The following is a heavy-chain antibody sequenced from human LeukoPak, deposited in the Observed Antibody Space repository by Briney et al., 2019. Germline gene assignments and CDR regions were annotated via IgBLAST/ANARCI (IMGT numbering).Heavy chain of an antibody. CDR2: ISYDGSNK. D-gene: IGHD6-13*01. J-gene: IGHJ4*02. Sequence: GGSLRLSCAASGFTFSNYWMSWVRQAPGKGLEWVAVISYDGSNKYYADSVKGRFTISRDNSKNTLYLQMNSLRAEDTAVYYCARDNREQQLVPPTFDYWGQGTLVTVSS. CDR1: GFTFSNYW. CDR3: ARDNREQQLVPPTFDY. V-gene: IGHV3-30-3*01.